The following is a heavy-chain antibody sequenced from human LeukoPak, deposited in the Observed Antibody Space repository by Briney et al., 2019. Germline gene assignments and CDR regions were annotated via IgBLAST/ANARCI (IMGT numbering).Heavy chain of an antibody. J-gene: IGHJ6*02. D-gene: IGHD5-18*01. V-gene: IGHV1-69*13. Sequence: GASVTVSCTASGGTFSSYAISWVRQAPGQGLEWMGGIIPIFGTANYAQKFQGRVTITADESTSTAYMELSSLRSEDTAVYYCARGVYSYGSFRYYYYGMDVWGQGTTVTASS. CDR1: GGTFSSYA. CDR3: ARGVYSYGSFRYYYYGMDV. CDR2: IIPIFGTA.